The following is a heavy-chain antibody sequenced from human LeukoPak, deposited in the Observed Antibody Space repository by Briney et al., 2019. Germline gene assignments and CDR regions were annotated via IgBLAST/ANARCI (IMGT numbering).Heavy chain of an antibody. Sequence: GGSLRLSCAASGFTISPYSMNWVRQAPGKGLEWVSYISSSSSTIYNADSVKGRFTISRDNDKNSLYLQMNSLRAEDTAVYYCARALTSRDSSGYFIDAFDIWGQGTMVTVSS. CDR3: ARALTSRDSSGYFIDAFDI. J-gene: IGHJ3*02. D-gene: IGHD3-22*01. CDR1: GFTISPYS. V-gene: IGHV3-48*04. CDR2: ISSSSSTI.